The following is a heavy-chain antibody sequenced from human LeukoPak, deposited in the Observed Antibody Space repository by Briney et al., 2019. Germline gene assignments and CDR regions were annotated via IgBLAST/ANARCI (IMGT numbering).Heavy chain of an antibody. D-gene: IGHD3-10*01. CDR1: GFTFSSYG. CDR3: AKGAGELLSGYNWFDP. V-gene: IGHV3-33*06. J-gene: IGHJ5*02. Sequence: GGSLRLSCAASGFTFSSYGMHWVRQAPGKGLEWVAVIWYDGSNKYYADSVKGRFTISRDNSKNTLYLQMNSLRAEDTAVYYCAKGAGELLSGYNWFDPWGQGTLVTVSS. CDR2: IWYDGSNK.